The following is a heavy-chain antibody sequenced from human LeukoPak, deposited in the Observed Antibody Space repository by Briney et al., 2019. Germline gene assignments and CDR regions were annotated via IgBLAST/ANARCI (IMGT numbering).Heavy chain of an antibody. D-gene: IGHD4-17*01. CDR2: IYYSVST. J-gene: IGHJ4*02. CDR3: ARRPYGDYDFDY. CDR1: GGSISSSSYY. V-gene: IGHV4-39*01. Sequence: TETLSLTCTVSGGSISSSSYYWGWIRQPPGKGLEWIVTIYYSVSTNYNPSLKSRATVSVDTSKNQFSLKLTSVTAADTAVYYCARRPYGDYDFDYWGQGTLVTVSS.